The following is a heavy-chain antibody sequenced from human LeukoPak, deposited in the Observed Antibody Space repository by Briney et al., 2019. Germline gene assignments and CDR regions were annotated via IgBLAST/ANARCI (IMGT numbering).Heavy chain of an antibody. CDR2: IRYDGGNK. CDR3: AKSHSGSYEYYYYYMDV. Sequence: GGSLRLSCAASGFTFSSYGIHWVRQAPGKGLEWVAFIRYDGGNKYYADSVKGRFTISRDNSKNTLYLQMNSLRAEDMAVYYCAKSHSGSYEYYYYYMDVWGKGTTVTVSS. V-gene: IGHV3-30*02. J-gene: IGHJ6*03. CDR1: GFTFSSYG. D-gene: IGHD1-26*01.